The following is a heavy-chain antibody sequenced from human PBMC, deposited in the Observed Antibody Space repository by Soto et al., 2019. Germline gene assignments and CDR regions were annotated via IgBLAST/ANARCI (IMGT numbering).Heavy chain of an antibody. Sequence: QVQLVQSGAEVKKPGASVKLSCKASGYTFTNYYIHWVRQAPGHGLEWMAIINPSGGSTDYAQKFQDRVTLTRDTSTSTVHMKLSSLRSEDTAVYYCARPGIPRETGYHFGMDVWGQGTTVTVSS. CDR1: GYTFTNYY. V-gene: IGHV1-46*01. CDR3: ARPGIPRETGYHFGMDV. CDR2: INPSGGST. J-gene: IGHJ6*02. D-gene: IGHD1-1*01.